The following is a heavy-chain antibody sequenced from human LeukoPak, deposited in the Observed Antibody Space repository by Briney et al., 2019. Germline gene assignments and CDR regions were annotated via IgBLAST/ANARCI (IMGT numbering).Heavy chain of an antibody. CDR2: IYPGDSDT. CDR1: GYSFTSYW. V-gene: IGHV5-51*01. Sequence: GESLKISCKGSGYSFTSYWIGWVRQMPGKGLEWMGIIYPGDSDTRYSPSFQGQVTISADKSISTAYLQWSSLKASDTAMYYCARARIQLWLYDAFDIWGQGTMVTVSS. D-gene: IGHD5-18*01. J-gene: IGHJ3*02. CDR3: ARARIQLWLYDAFDI.